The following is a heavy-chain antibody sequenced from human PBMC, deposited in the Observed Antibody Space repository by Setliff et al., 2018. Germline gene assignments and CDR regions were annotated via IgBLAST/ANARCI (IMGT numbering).Heavy chain of an antibody. CDR2: IRHDESDI. D-gene: IGHD2-21*02. J-gene: IGHJ1*01. CDR1: GFTFRGFA. Sequence: GSLSLSCAASGFTFRGFAMHWVRQAPGKGLEWVAFIRHDESDIYYTNSVKGRFTVSRDNSKNTLYLQMNILRPEDTALYYCVRDSSADYYDNDYFKYWGQGALVTVSS. CDR3: VRDSSADYYDNDYFKY. V-gene: IGHV3-30*02.